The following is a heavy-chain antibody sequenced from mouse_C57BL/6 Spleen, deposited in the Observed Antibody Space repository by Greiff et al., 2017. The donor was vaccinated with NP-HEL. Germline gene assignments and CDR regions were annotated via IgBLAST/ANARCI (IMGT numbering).Heavy chain of an antibody. V-gene: IGHV5-17*01. CDR3: EREGTTERTLDY. Sequence: EVKLMESGGGLVKPGGSLKLSCAASGFTFSDYGMHWVRQAPEKGLEWVAYISSGSSTIYYVDTVKGRFTLSRANATNTLFLHITSLRSEDTAMYYGEREGTTERTLDYWGQGTTLTVSA. J-gene: IGHJ2*01. D-gene: IGHD1-1*01. CDR1: GFTFSDYG. CDR2: ISSGSSTI.